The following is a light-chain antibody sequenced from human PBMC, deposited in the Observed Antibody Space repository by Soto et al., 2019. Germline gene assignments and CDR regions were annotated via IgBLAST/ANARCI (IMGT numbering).Light chain of an antibody. Sequence: DILMTQSPDSLAVSLGERATINFNSSQSFLYIPTNKNYLAWYQQKPGQPPKLLIYWASTRESGVPDRFSGSGSGTDFTLTISSLQAEDVAVYYCQQYFTTPRLGFGGGTKVDIK. CDR1: QSFLYIPTNKNY. J-gene: IGKJ4*01. CDR2: WAS. V-gene: IGKV4-1*01. CDR3: QQYFTTPRLG.